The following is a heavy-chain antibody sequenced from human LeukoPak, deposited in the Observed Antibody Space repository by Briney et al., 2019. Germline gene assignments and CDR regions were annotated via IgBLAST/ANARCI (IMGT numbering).Heavy chain of an antibody. Sequence: SETLSLTCAVYGGSFSVYYWTWIRQPPGKGLEWIGEINHSGSTNYNPSLKSRVTISVDTSKNQFSLKLSSVTAADTAVYYCARGVGGYDSDLRYSSGWYGDYWGQGTLVTVSS. CDR1: GGSFSVYY. V-gene: IGHV4-34*01. J-gene: IGHJ4*02. CDR2: INHSGST. CDR3: ARGVGGYDSDLRYSSGWYGDY. D-gene: IGHD6-19*01.